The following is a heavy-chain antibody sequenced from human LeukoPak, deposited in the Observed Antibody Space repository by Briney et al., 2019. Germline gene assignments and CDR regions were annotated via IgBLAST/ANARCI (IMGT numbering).Heavy chain of an antibody. D-gene: IGHD3-22*01. Sequence: SVKVSCKASGGTFSSYAISWVRQAPGQGLEWMGGIIPIFGTANYAQKFQGRVTITADESTSTAYMELSSLRSEDTAVYYCARNSLYDSGAPDAFDIWGQGTMVTVSS. J-gene: IGHJ3*02. CDR1: GGTFSSYA. V-gene: IGHV1-69*01. CDR2: IIPIFGTA. CDR3: ARNSLYDSGAPDAFDI.